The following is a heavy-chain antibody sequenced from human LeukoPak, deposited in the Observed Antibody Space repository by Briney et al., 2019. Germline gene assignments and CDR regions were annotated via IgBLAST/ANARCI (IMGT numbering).Heavy chain of an antibody. Sequence: PGGSLRLSCAASGFTFSSYGLSRVRQAPGKGLEWVSTISGSAYNSYYADSVKGRFTISRDNSANTLYLQMDNLRAEDTALYYCAKHSGSYFIYYIDSWGQGTLVTVSS. CDR1: GFTFSSYG. V-gene: IGHV3-23*01. CDR2: ISGSAYNS. J-gene: IGHJ4*02. D-gene: IGHD1-26*01. CDR3: AKHSGSYFIYYIDS.